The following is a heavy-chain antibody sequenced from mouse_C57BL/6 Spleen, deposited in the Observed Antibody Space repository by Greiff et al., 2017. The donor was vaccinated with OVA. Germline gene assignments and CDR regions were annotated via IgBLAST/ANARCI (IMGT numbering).Heavy chain of an antibody. D-gene: IGHD1-1*01. CDR1: GFTFSSYG. Sequence: EVQGVESGGDLVKPGGSLKLSCAASGFTFSSYGMSWVRQTPDKRLEWVATISSGGSYTYYPDSVKGRFTISRDNAKNTLYLQMSSLKSEDTAMYYCARQDYYGSSYFDYWGQGTTLTVSS. J-gene: IGHJ2*01. V-gene: IGHV5-6*01. CDR2: ISSGGSYT. CDR3: ARQDYYGSSYFDY.